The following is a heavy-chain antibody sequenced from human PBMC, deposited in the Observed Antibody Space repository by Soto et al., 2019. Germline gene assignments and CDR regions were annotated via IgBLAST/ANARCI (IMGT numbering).Heavy chain of an antibody. CDR2: FNHSGDT. D-gene: IGHD1-26*01. V-gene: IGHV4-34*01. CDR3: ARHHVRGRTIAGAAEF. Sequence: SETLSLTCAAYGGSLSGYYWSWIRQPPGKALEWIGEFNHSGDTNYNPSLKSRVTISADTSKNQVFLNLSYVTAADTAMYYCARHHVRGRTIAGAAEFWGEGTLVTVSS. CDR1: GGSLSGYY. J-gene: IGHJ4*02.